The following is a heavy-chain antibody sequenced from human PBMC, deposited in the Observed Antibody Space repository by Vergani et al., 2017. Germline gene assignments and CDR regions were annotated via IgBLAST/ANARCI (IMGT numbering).Heavy chain of an antibody. D-gene: IGHD2-15*01. CDR2: IWYDGSNK. Sequence: QVQLVESGGGVVQPGRSLRLSCAASGFTFSSYGMHWVRQAPGKGLEWVAVIWYDGSNKYYADSVKGRFTISRDNSKNTLYLQMNSLRAEDTAVYYCAREASTLLGYCSGGSCYSERWFDPWGQGTLVTVSS. CDR3: AREASTLLGYCSGGSCYSERWFDP. CDR1: GFTFSSYG. J-gene: IGHJ5*02. V-gene: IGHV3-33*01.